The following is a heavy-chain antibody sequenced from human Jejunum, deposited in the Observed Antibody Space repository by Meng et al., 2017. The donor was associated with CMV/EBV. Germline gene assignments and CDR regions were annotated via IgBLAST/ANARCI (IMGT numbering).Heavy chain of an antibody. D-gene: IGHD3-3*01. CDR2: IYAADTDT. Sequence: TNYGVGWVRQMAGKGPEWMGIIYAADTDTRYSPAFQGQVTISADKAIGTAFLQWSSLKASDTAMYYCARGAGRITVFGVVMSWFDPWGQGTLVTVSS. CDR3: ARGAGRITVFGVVMSWFDP. J-gene: IGHJ5*02. CDR1: TNYG. V-gene: IGHV5-51*01.